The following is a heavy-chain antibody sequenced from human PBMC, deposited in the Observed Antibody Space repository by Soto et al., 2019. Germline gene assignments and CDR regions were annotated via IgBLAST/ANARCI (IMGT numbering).Heavy chain of an antibody. D-gene: IGHD5-18*01. Sequence: EVQLVESGGGLVQPGGPLRLSCAASGFTFSSYSMNWVRQAPGKGLEWVSYISSSSSTIYYADSVKGRFTISRDNAKNSLYLQMNSLRAEDTAVYYCARGPDTAMDLWGQGTLVTVSS. V-gene: IGHV3-48*01. CDR1: GFTFSSYS. CDR3: ARGPDTAMDL. CDR2: ISSSSSTI. J-gene: IGHJ5*02.